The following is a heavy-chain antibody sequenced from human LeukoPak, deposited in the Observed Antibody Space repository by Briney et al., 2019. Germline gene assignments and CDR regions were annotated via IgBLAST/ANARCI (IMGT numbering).Heavy chain of an antibody. CDR3: ARELRQTYNWFDP. J-gene: IGHJ5*02. D-gene: IGHD5-12*01. Sequence: ASVKLSCKASGYTFTSYDINWVRQATAQGLEWMGWINPNSGGTNYAQKFQGRVTMTRDTSISTAYMELSRLRSDDTAVYYCARELRQTYNWFDPWGQGTLVTVSS. CDR2: INPNSGGT. CDR1: GYTFTSYD. V-gene: IGHV1-2*02.